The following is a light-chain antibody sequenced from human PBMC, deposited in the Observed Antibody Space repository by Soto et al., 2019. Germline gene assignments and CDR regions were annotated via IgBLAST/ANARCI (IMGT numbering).Light chain of an antibody. J-gene: IGKJ1*01. CDR1: QSLLHSSGYTY. Sequence: DIVVTQSPLSLTVTPGEPASISCRSSQSLLHSSGYTYLDWYLQKPGQSPQVLIYMGSNRASGVPYRVSGSGTGTDFKLKISRVEAEDGGVYYCLQTLETRTFGQGTKVEI. CDR3: LQTLETRT. CDR2: MGS. V-gene: IGKV2-28*01.